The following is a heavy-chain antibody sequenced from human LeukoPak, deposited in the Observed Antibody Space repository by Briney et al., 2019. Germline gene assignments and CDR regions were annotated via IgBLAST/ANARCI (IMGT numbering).Heavy chain of an antibody. CDR3: ARAYYYASIAFDI. D-gene: IGHD3-22*01. Sequence: PSETLSLTCTVSGGSISSNTYYWDWIRQPPGKGLECIGSIYYGGSTYYNPSLKSRVIISVDTSKNQFSLKLSSVTAADTAVYYCARAYYYASIAFDIWGQGTMVTVSS. CDR1: GGSISSNTYY. J-gene: IGHJ3*02. V-gene: IGHV4-39*01. CDR2: IYYGGST.